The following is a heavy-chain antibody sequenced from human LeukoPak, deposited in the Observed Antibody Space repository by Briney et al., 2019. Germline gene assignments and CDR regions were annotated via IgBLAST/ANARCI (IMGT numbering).Heavy chain of an antibody. CDR3: AALSFSGGYLLGDY. CDR1: GFTFTSSA. J-gene: IGHJ4*02. V-gene: IGHV1-58*02. Sequence: SVKVSCKASGFTFTSSAMQWVRQARGQRLEWIGWIVVGSGNTNYAQKFQERVTITRDMSTSTAYMELSSLRSEDTAVYYCAALSFSGGYLLGDYWGQGTLVTVSS. D-gene: IGHD3-10*01. CDR2: IVVGSGNT.